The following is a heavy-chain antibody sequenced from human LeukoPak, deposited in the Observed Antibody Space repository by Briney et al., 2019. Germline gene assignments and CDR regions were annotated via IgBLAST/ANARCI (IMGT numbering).Heavy chain of an antibody. CDR1: GFTFGDYA. D-gene: IGHD2/OR15-2a*01. V-gene: IGHV3-49*04. Sequence: GGSLRLSCTASGFTFGDYAMSWVRQAPGKGLEWVGSIRSKAYGGTTEYAASVKGRFTISRDDSKSIAYLQMNSLKTEDTAVYYCTRWTQGFLDYWGQGTLVTVSS. J-gene: IGHJ4*02. CDR3: TRWTQGFLDY. CDR2: IRSKAYGGTT.